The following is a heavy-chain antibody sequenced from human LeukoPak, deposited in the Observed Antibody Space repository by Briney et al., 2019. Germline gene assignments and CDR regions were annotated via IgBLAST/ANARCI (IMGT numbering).Heavy chain of an antibody. CDR2: ISSSSSYV. CDR3: ARGTAAGNGFDY. J-gene: IGHJ4*02. Sequence: GGSLRLSCAASGFTVSSNYMSWVRQAPGKGLEWVSSISSSSSYVYYADSVKGRFTISRDNAKNSLYLQVNSLRAEDTAVYYCARGTAAGNGFDYWGQGTLVTVSS. CDR1: GFTVSSNY. V-gene: IGHV3-21*01. D-gene: IGHD6-13*01.